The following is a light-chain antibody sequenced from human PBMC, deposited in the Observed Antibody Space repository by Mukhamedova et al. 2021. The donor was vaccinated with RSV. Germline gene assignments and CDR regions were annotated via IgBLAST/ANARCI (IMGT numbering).Light chain of an antibody. V-gene: IGKV1-39*01. Sequence: WYQRRVHGKAPKLLIYGASSLVSGVPSRFSGSGSETDFTLTISSLQLEDFATYHCQQSYNTLRWTFGQGTKV. J-gene: IGKJ1*01. CDR3: QQSYNTLRWT. CDR2: GAS.